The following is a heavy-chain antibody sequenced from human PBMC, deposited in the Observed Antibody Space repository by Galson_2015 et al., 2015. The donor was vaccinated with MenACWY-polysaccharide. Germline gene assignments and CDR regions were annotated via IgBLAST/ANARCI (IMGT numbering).Heavy chain of an antibody. D-gene: IGHD1-14*01. CDR3: ARADRNRGGRAPDI. Sequence: SLRLSCAASGFTFSNYGMHWVRQAPGKGLEWMAVIWYDESDEYYADSVKGRFTISRDNSKNALYLQMNSLRAEDTAVYYCARADRNRGGRAPDIRGQGVMVTVSS. CDR2: IWYDESDE. V-gene: IGHV3-33*01. CDR1: GFTFSNYG. J-gene: IGHJ3*02.